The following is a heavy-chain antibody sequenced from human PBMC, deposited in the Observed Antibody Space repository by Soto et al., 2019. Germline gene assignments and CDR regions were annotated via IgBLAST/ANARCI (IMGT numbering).Heavy chain of an antibody. CDR1: GYTYSNYR. J-gene: IGHJ5*02. D-gene: IGHD6-19*01. CDR2: INAYRGNT. CDR3: ASEGVSSGYNFFRFDP. V-gene: IGHV1-18*01. Sequence: ASVKVSCKASGYTYSNYRIAWVRQAPGKGLAWVGWINAYRGNTNYAQNLQGRVTLTADSSTNTAYMELTSLRSDDTAVYFGASEGVSSGYNFFRFDPWGQGTLVTVSS.